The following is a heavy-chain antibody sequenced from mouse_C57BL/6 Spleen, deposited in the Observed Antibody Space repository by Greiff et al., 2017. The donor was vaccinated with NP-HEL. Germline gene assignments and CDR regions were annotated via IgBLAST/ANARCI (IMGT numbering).Heavy chain of an antibody. CDR3: ARKGNWDDYAMDY. Sequence: QVQLKQSGPGLVQPSQSLSITCTVSGFSLTSYGVHWVRPSPGKGLGWLGVIWSGGSTDYNAAFISRLSISKDNSKSQVFFKMNSLQADDTAIYYCARKGNWDDYAMDYWGQGTSVTVSS. V-gene: IGHV2-2*01. CDR1: GFSLTSYG. J-gene: IGHJ4*01. CDR2: IWSGGST. D-gene: IGHD4-1*01.